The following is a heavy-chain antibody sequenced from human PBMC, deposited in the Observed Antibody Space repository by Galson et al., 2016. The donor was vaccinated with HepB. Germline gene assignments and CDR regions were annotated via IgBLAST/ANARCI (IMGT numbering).Heavy chain of an antibody. CDR3: ARDMEAAAGSLDVDY. J-gene: IGHJ4*02. D-gene: IGHD6-13*01. V-gene: IGHV4-38-2*02. Sequence: SETLSLTCTVSGYSISSGYYWVWIRQSPGKDLEWIGSIYHSGTTYYNPSLKSRVTLSLDTSKNQFSLNLSSVTAADTAVYYCARDMEAAAGSLDVDYWGQGTLVTVSS. CDR1: GYSISSGYY. CDR2: IYHSGTT.